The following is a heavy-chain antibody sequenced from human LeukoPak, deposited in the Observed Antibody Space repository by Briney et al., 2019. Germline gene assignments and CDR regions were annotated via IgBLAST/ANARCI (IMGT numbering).Heavy chain of an antibody. J-gene: IGHJ4*02. V-gene: IGHV3-48*03. Sequence: GGSLRLSCAASGFTFKNYAMSWVRQAPGKGLEWVSYISSSGGAIYFADSVKGRFTISRDNAKKSLYLQMKSLRAEDTAVYYCTRGPPNYLESSGYFYLWGQGTLVTVSS. D-gene: IGHD3-22*01. CDR3: TRGPPNYLESSGYFYL. CDR2: ISSSGGAI. CDR1: GFTFKNYA.